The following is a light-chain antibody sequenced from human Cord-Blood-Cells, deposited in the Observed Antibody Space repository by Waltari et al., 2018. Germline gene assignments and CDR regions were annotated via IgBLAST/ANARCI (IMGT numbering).Light chain of an antibody. CDR1: SLRSYY. V-gene: IGLV3-19*01. CDR2: GKN. J-gene: IGLJ3*02. Sequence: SSELTQDPAVSVALGQTVRITCQGDSLRSYYASWYQQKPGQAPVLVIYGKNNRPSGIPDRFSVSSSGNTASLTITGAQAKDEADYYCNSRDSSGNHLVFGGWTKLTVL. CDR3: NSRDSSGNHLV.